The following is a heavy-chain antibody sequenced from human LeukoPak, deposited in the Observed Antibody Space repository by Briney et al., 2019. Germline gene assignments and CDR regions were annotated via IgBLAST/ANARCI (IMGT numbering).Heavy chain of an antibody. J-gene: IGHJ4*02. V-gene: IGHV4-34*01. CDR1: GGSFSGYY. Sequence: PSETLSLTCAVYGGSFSGYYWSWIRQPPGKVLEWIGEINHSGSTNSNPSLKSRVTISVDTSKNQFSLKLSSVTAADTAVYYCARVKMKRLQSYYFDYWGQGTLVTVSS. CDR2: INHSGST. CDR3: ARVKMKRLQSYYFDY.